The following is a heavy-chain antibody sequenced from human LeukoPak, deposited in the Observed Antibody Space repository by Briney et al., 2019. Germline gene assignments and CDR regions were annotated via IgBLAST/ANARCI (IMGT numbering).Heavy chain of an antibody. D-gene: IGHD3-22*01. Sequence: SETLSLTCTVSGGSISSSSYYWGWLRQPPGTGLEWIGSIYYSGSTYYNPSLKSRVTISVDTSKNQFSLKLSSVTAADTAVYYCARHGDYDSSGYSSYWGQGTLVTVSS. CDR1: GGSISSSSYY. CDR2: IYYSGST. J-gene: IGHJ4*02. V-gene: IGHV4-39*01. CDR3: ARHGDYDSSGYSSY.